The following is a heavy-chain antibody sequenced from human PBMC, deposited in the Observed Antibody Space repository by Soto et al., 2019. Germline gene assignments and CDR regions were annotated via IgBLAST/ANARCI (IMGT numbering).Heavy chain of an antibody. Sequence: QVQLVQSGAEVKKPGSSVKVSCKASGGTFSSYTISWVRQAPGQGLEWMGRIIPILGIANYAQKFQGRVTITADKSTSTAYMGLSSLRSEDTAVYYCAREEDSGSDVRWFDPWGQGTLVTVSS. V-gene: IGHV1-69*08. CDR1: GGTFSSYT. D-gene: IGHD1-26*01. CDR3: AREEDSGSDVRWFDP. CDR2: IIPILGIA. J-gene: IGHJ5*02.